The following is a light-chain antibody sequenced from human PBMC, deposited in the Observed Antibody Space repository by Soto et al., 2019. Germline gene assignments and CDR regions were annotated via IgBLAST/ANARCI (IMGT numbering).Light chain of an antibody. J-gene: IGKJ2*01. CDR3: QQYNNLPQYT. V-gene: IGKV3-15*01. Sequence: EIVMTQSPATLSVSPGERATLSCRASQSVSSNLAWYQQKPGQAPRLLIYGASTRATGIPARFSGSGYGTEFTLTISSLQAEDFAVYYCQQYNNLPQYTFGQGTKLEIK. CDR1: QSVSSN. CDR2: GAS.